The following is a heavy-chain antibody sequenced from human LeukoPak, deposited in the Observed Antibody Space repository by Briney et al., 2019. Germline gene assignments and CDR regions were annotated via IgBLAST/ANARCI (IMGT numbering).Heavy chain of an antibody. CDR2: IIPIFGTA. CDR1: GGTFCISA. V-gene: IGHV1-69*13. Sequence: SVKVSFKASGGTFCISASSWVRHAPGQGLEWMGGIIPIFGTANYAQKFQGRVTITADESTSTAYMELSTLRSEDTAVYYCARGSDYYSSGSYYYRYYVMDRWGQGTTVTVSS. J-gene: IGHJ6*02. D-gene: IGHD3-10*01. CDR3: ARGSDYYSSGSYYYRYYVMDR.